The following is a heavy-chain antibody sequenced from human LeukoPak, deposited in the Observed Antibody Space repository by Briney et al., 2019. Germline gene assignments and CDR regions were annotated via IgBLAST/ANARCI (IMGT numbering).Heavy chain of an antibody. CDR1: GFTVSSNY. D-gene: IGHD2/OR15-2a*01. J-gene: IGHJ4*02. V-gene: IGHV3-23*01. Sequence: PGGSLRLSCAASGFTVSSNYMSWVRQAPGKGLEWVSGTSGSGGSTYYADSVKGRFTISRDNSENTLSLQMNSLRADDTAIYYCAKSCNSGNCYYNYWGQGTLVTVSS. CDR3: AKSCNSGNCYYNY. CDR2: TSGSGGST.